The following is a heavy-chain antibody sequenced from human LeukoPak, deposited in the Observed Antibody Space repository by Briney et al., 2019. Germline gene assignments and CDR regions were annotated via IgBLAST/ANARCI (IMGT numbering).Heavy chain of an antibody. J-gene: IGHJ4*02. V-gene: IGHV3-66*01. CDR2: IYSGGST. Sequence: GGSLRLSCAASGFTVSSNYMSWVRQAPGKGLEWVSVIYSGGSTYYADSVKGRFTIFRDNSKNTLYLQMNSLRAEDTAVYYCRGGYSYGYSNYWGQGTLVTVSS. CDR1: GFTVSSNY. CDR3: RGGYSYGYSNY. D-gene: IGHD5-18*01.